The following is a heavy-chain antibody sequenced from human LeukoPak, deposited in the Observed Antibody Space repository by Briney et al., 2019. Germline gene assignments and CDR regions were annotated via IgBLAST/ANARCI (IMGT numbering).Heavy chain of an antibody. Sequence: PGGSLRLSCAGSGFTFSSYWMSWVRQAPGKGLEWVANIKQDGSEKSYVDSEKGRFTISRDNAKNSVYLQMNSLRAEDTAVYYCARDVMVRNWFDPWGQGTLVTVS. D-gene: IGHD3-10*01. CDR1: GFTFSSYW. CDR3: ARDVMVRNWFDP. CDR2: IKQDGSEK. V-gene: IGHV3-7*01. J-gene: IGHJ5*02.